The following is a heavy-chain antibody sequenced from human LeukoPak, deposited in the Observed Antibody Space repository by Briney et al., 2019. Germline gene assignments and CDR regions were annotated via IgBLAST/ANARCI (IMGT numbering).Heavy chain of an antibody. J-gene: IGHJ5*02. CDR1: GFTFSSYG. CDR2: ISSSGSTI. D-gene: IGHD3-10*01. CDR3: ARGLGVWFGDRNPQGWFDP. Sequence: GGSLRLSCAASGFTFSSYGMNWVRQAPGKGLEWVSYISSSGSTIYYADSVKGRFTISRDNAKNSLYLQMNSLRAEDTAVYYCARGLGVWFGDRNPQGWFDPWGQGTLVTVSS. V-gene: IGHV3-48*03.